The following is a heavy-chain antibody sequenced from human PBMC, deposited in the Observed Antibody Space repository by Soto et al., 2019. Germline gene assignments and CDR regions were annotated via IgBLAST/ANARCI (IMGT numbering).Heavy chain of an antibody. J-gene: IGHJ5*02. D-gene: IGHD6-19*01. Sequence: QITLKESGPTLVKPTQTLTLTCTFSGFSLSTSGVGVGWIRQPPGKALEWLALIYWDDDKRYSPSLKSRLTSPKHTSKHQVVLTMTNMDPVDTATYYCARKGIAVAGIWFDPWGQGTLVTVSS. CDR1: GFSLSTSGVG. CDR3: ARKGIAVAGIWFDP. CDR2: IYWDDDK. V-gene: IGHV2-5*02.